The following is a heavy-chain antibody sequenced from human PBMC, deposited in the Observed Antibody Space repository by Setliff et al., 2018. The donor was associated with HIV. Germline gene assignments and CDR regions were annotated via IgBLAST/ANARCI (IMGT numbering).Heavy chain of an antibody. J-gene: IGHJ4*02. CDR2: ISAYTRNT. Sequence: ASVKVSCKASGYTFTNFGITWVRQAPGQGLEWMGWISAYTRNTNYAQKVQGRVTMTADTSTNTAYMELRSLRSEDTAVYYCSTVAFYYDSSGSMEAPHFDSWGQGTLVTVSS. D-gene: IGHD3-22*01. CDR3: STVAFYYDSSGSMEAPHFDS. CDR1: GYTFTNFG. V-gene: IGHV1-18*01.